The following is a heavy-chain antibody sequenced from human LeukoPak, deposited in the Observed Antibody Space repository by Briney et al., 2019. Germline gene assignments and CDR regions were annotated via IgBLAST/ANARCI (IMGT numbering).Heavy chain of an antibody. J-gene: IGHJ4*02. Sequence: PSETLSLTCTVSGSSISSDYYWGWIRQPPGKGLEWIGSIYDSGSAYYNPSLKSRVTISVDMSKNQFSLKLNSVTAADTAVYYCARDLQGDGYNRAELDYWGQGTLVTVSS. CDR2: IYDSGSA. CDR3: ARDLQGDGYNRAELDY. D-gene: IGHD5-24*01. CDR1: GSSISSDYY. V-gene: IGHV4-38-2*02.